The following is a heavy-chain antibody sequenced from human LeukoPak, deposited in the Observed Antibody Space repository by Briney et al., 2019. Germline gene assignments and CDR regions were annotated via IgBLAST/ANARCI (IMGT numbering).Heavy chain of an antibody. CDR3: ARGLGKQQLVRGDY. D-gene: IGHD6-13*01. CDR1: GYTFTSYD. J-gene: IGHJ4*02. CDR2: MNPNSGNT. Sequence: ASVKVSCKASGYTFTSYDINWVRQATGRGLEWMGWMNPNSGNTGYAQKFQGRVTMTRNTSISTAYMELSSLRSEDTAVYYCARGLGKQQLVRGDYWGQGTLVTVSS. V-gene: IGHV1-8*01.